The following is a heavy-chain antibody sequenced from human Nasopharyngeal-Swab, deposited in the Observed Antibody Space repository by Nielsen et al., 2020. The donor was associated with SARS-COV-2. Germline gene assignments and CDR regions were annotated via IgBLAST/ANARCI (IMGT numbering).Heavy chain of an antibody. CDR3: ARDGTGTTRKNGWFDP. CDR2: ISYDGSNK. Sequence: GGSLRLSCAASGFTFSSYAMHWVRQAPGKGLEWVAVISYDGSNKYYADSVKGRFTISRDNSKNTLYLQMNSLRAEDTAVYYCARDGTGTTRKNGWFDPWGQGTLVTVSS. V-gene: IGHV3-30*14. CDR1: GFTFSSYA. D-gene: IGHD1-1*01. J-gene: IGHJ5*02.